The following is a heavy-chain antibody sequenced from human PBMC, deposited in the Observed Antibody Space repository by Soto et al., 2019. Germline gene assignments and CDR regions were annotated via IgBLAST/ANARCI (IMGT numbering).Heavy chain of an antibody. V-gene: IGHV4-59*01. J-gene: IGHJ5*02. CDR3: ARTGTTFWFDP. D-gene: IGHD1-7*01. Sequence: SETLSLTCTVSGGSISSYYWSWIRQPPGKGLEWIGYIYYSGSTNYNPSLKSRVTISVDTSKNQFSLKLSSVTAADTAVYYCARTGTTFWFDPWGQGTLVTVSS. CDR2: IYYSGST. CDR1: GGSISSYY.